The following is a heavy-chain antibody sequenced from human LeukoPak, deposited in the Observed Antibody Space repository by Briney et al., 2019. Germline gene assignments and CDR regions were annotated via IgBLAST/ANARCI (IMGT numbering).Heavy chain of an antibody. Sequence: GGSLRLSCAASGFTFSSYAMSWVRQAPGKGLEWVSAISGSGGSTYYADSVKGRFTISRDNSKNTLYLQMNSLRAEDTAVYYCAKDRIGIVGASGVYYYMDVWGKGTTVTVSS. CDR2: ISGSGGST. CDR3: AKDRIGIVGASGVYYYMDV. J-gene: IGHJ6*03. CDR1: GFTFSSYA. D-gene: IGHD1-26*01. V-gene: IGHV3-23*01.